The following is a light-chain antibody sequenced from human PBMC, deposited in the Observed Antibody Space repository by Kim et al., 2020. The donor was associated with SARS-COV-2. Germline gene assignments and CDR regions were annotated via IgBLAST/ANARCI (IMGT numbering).Light chain of an antibody. V-gene: IGKV1-17*03. CDR3: VQLNNYPWT. CDR2: GAS. CDR1: QGINNN. Sequence: DIQMTQSPSAMSASVGDRVTITCRASQGINNNLAWFQQTPGKVPKRLMYGASSLESGVPSRFSGSGSGTEFTLTISSLQPEDFATYYCVQLNNYPWTFGQGTKVDIK. J-gene: IGKJ1*01.